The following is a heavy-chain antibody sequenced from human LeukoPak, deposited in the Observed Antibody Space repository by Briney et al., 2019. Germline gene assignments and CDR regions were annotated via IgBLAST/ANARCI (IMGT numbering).Heavy chain of an antibody. J-gene: IGHJ4*02. Sequence: SETLSLTCTVSGGSISSYYWSWIRQPPGKGLGWIGYIYYSGSTNYNPSLKSRVTISVDTSKNQFSLKLSSVTAADTAVYYCARKSIAVAGFDYWGQGTLVTVSS. CDR2: IYYSGST. CDR3: ARKSIAVAGFDY. V-gene: IGHV4-59*08. CDR1: GGSISSYY. D-gene: IGHD6-19*01.